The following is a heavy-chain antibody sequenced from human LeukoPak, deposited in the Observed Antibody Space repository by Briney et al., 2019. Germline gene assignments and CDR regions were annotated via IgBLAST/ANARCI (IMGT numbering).Heavy chain of an antibody. CDR1: GGTFSSYA. CDR2: IIPIFGTA. J-gene: IGHJ4*02. D-gene: IGHD5-24*01. Sequence: SVKASCKASGGTFSSYAISWVRQAPGQGLEWMGGIIPIFGTANYAQKFQGRVTITTDESTSTAYMELSSLRSEDTAVYYCARGRRDGYNFDYFDYWGQGTLVTVSS. CDR3: ARGRRDGYNFDYFDY. V-gene: IGHV1-69*05.